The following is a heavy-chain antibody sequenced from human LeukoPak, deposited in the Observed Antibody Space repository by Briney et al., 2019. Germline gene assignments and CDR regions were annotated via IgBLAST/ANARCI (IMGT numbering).Heavy chain of an antibody. CDR2: IIPIFGTA. CDR1: GGTFSSYA. D-gene: IGHD2-8*01. Sequence: GSSVEVSCKASGGTFSSYAISWVRQAPGQGLEWMGGIIPIFGTANYAQKFQGRVTITTDESTSTAYMELSSLRSEDTAVYYCARDYCTNGVCYWFDPWGQGTLVTVSS. CDR3: ARDYCTNGVCYWFDP. J-gene: IGHJ5*02. V-gene: IGHV1-69*05.